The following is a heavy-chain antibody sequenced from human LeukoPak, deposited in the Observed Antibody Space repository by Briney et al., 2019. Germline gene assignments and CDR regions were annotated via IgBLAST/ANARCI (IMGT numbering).Heavy chain of an antibody. Sequence: GGSLRLSCAASGFTFSSYAMSWVRQAPGKGLEWVSAISGSGGSTYYADSVKGRFTISRDNAKNSLYLQMNSLRAEDTAVYYCARDYYDSSGYTNWFDPWGQGTLVTVSS. CDR3: ARDYYDSSGYTNWFDP. V-gene: IGHV3-23*01. D-gene: IGHD3-22*01. CDR2: ISGSGGST. J-gene: IGHJ5*02. CDR1: GFTFSSYA.